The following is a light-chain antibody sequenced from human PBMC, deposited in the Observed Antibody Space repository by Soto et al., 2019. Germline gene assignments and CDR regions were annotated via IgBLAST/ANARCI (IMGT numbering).Light chain of an antibody. CDR1: QSVSTN. Sequence: EIVMTQSPDTLSVSPGERATLSCRASQSVSTNLAWYQQKPGQAPRLLIYGASSRATGIPDRFSGSGYGTEFTLTISSLQSEDFAVYYCHQYNSWPLAFGGGTKVDIK. V-gene: IGKV3D-15*01. CDR3: HQYNSWPLA. J-gene: IGKJ4*01. CDR2: GAS.